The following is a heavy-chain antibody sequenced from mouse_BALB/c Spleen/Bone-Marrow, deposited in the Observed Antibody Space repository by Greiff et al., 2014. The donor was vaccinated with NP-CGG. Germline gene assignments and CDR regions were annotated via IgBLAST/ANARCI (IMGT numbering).Heavy chain of an antibody. J-gene: IGHJ2*01. D-gene: IGHD1-1*01. CDR1: GYTFTSYW. CDR3: ARDSITTVVATDY. V-gene: IGHV1-69*02. CDR2: IDPSDSYT. Sequence: QVQLQQPGAELVKPGASVKLPCKASGYTFTSYWMHWVKQRPGQGLEWIGEIDPSDSYTNYNQKFKGKATLTVDKSSSTAYMQLSSLTSEDSAVYYCARDSITTVVATDYWGQGTTLTVSS.